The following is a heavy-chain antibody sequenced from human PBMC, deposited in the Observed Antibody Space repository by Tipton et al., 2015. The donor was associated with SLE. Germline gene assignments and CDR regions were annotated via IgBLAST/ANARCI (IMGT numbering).Heavy chain of an antibody. J-gene: IGHJ4*02. Sequence: QLVQSGPEVKKPGASVKVSCKASGYTFTSYDINWVRQATGQGLEWMGWMNPNSGNTGYAQKFQGRVTMTRNTSISTAYMVLSSLRSEDTAVYYGARHGAEAAAGPPGYCGQGTLATVSS. V-gene: IGHV1-8*01. CDR3: ARHGAEAAAGPPGY. D-gene: IGHD6-13*01. CDR2: MNPNSGNT. CDR1: GYTFTSYD.